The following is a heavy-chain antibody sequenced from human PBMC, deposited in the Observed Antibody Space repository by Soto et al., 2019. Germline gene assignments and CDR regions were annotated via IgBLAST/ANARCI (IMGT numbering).Heavy chain of an antibody. Sequence: ASVKVSCKASGYTFTGYYMHWVRQAPGQGLEWMGWINPNSGGTNYAQKFQGWVTMTRDTSISTAYMELSRLRSDDTAVYYCARDKRDIVVVPAPYYYYYGMDVWGQGTTVTVSS. CDR1: GYTFTGYY. CDR3: ARDKRDIVVVPAPYYYYYGMDV. V-gene: IGHV1-2*04. J-gene: IGHJ6*02. D-gene: IGHD2-2*01. CDR2: INPNSGGT.